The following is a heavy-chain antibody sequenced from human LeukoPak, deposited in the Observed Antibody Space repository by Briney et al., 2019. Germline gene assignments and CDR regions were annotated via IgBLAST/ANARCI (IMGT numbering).Heavy chain of an antibody. J-gene: IGHJ4*02. V-gene: IGHV4-39*01. CDR3: ARREGGYNPQD. D-gene: IGHD5-24*01. CDR1: GGSITSSNYY. CDR2: FYYGGNT. Sequence: SETLSLTCTVSGGSITSSNYYWGWFRQPPGTGLEWIGSFYYGGNTYYNPSIKSRVTMSVDTSRNQFSLKLKSVTAADTAVYYCARREGGYNPQDWGQGALVTVSS.